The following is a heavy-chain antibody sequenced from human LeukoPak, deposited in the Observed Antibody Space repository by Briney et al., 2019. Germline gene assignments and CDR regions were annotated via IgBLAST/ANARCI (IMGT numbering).Heavy chain of an antibody. CDR2: IKQDGSEK. V-gene: IGHV3-7*01. Sequence: GGSLRLSCAAAGFTFSSYWMGWVRQAPGKGLEWVANIKQDGSEKYYVDSVKGRFTISRDNAKNSLYLQMNSLRAEDTAVYYCARTTRGVNWFDPWGQGTLVTVSS. J-gene: IGHJ5*02. D-gene: IGHD1-14*01. CDR3: ARTTRGVNWFDP. CDR1: GFTFSSYW.